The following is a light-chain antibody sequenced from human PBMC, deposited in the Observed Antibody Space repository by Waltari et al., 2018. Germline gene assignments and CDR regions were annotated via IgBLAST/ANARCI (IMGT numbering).Light chain of an antibody. CDR2: AAT. CDR3: QQSYSAPLT. V-gene: IGKV1-39*01. Sequence: DIQMTQSPSSLSASVWAGVTITCRASRDIFNYLNWYHQKPGKAPKFLIHAATTLHSGVPSRFSGGGSGTDFTLTITSLQPEDFATYYCQQSYSAPLTFGGGTKVEI. CDR1: RDIFNY. J-gene: IGKJ4*01.